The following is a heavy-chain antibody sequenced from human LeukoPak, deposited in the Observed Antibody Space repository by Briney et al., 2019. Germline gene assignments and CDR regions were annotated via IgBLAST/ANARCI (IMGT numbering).Heavy chain of an antibody. CDR3: ARVWSDSSSWYSGSHFDY. Sequence: ASVKVSCKASGYTFTSYAMHWVRQAPGQRLEWMGWINAGNGNTKYSQKFQGRVTITRDTSASTAYMELSSLRSEDTAVCYCARVWSDSSSWYSGSHFDYWGQGTLVTVSS. CDR1: GYTFTSYA. CDR2: INAGNGNT. J-gene: IGHJ4*02. D-gene: IGHD6-13*01. V-gene: IGHV1-3*01.